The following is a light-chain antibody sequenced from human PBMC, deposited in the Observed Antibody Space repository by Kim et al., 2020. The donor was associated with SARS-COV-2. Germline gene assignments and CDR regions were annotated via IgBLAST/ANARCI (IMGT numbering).Light chain of an antibody. J-gene: IGKJ2*01. CDR2: GAS. Sequence: PGKRATHSCRASQSVSSSYLAWYQQKPGQAPRLLIYGASSRATGIPDRFSGSGSGTDFTLTISRLEPEDFAVYYCQQYGSSPMYTFGQGTKLEIK. CDR3: QQYGSSPMYT. V-gene: IGKV3-20*01. CDR1: QSVSSSY.